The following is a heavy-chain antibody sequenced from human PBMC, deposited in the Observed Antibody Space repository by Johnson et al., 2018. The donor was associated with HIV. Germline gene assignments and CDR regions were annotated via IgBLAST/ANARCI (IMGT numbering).Heavy chain of an antibody. CDR1: GFIFSSYW. J-gene: IGHJ3*02. CDR2: IKEDGSQK. D-gene: IGHD1-26*01. Sequence: VQLVESGGGLVQPGGSLRLSCAASGFIFSSYWMSWVRQAPGKGLEWVANIKEDGSQKYYVDSVTGRFTISRDNAKNSLYLQMNSLRGEDKAVYYCARDGFYSGSYDMFDIWGQGTMFTVSS. V-gene: IGHV3-7*01. CDR3: ARDGFYSGSYDMFDI.